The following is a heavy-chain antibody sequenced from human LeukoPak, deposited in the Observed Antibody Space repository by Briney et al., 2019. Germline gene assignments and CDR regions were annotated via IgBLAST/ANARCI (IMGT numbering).Heavy chain of an antibody. CDR1: GYTSTGYY. V-gene: IGHV1-2*06. D-gene: IGHD1-26*01. Sequence: ASVKVSCKASGYTSTGYYMHWVRQAPGQGLEWMGRINPNSGGTNYAQKFQGRVTMTRDTSISTAYMELSRLRSDDTAVYYCARTINSGSYYELEAFDIWGQGTMVTVSS. J-gene: IGHJ3*02. CDR2: INPNSGGT. CDR3: ARTINSGSYYELEAFDI.